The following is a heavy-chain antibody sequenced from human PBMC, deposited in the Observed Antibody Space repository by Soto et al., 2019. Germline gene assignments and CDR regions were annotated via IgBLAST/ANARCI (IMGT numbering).Heavy chain of an antibody. CDR3: ATRSLVDTAMRDGSYISMNA. CDR2: IIPIFGTA. CDR1: GGTFSRYA. Sequence: GASVKVSCKASGGTFSRYAISWVRQAPGQGLEWMGGIIPIFGTANYAQKFQGRVTITADESTSTAYMELSSLRSEETAVYYCATRSLVDTAMRDGSYISMNAWDEGTTVTVS. V-gene: IGHV1-69*13. J-gene: IGHJ6*02. D-gene: IGHD5-18*01.